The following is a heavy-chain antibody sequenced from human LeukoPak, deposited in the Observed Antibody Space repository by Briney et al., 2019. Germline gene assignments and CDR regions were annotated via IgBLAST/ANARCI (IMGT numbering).Heavy chain of an antibody. Sequence: GGSLRLSCAASGFTFSRYTMNWVRQAPGKGLEWVSHISTSGSAMYYADSVKGRFTISRDNAKDSLYLQMNSLRDEDTAVYYCARESYDFWSGPLYYYYGMDVWGQGTTVTVSS. D-gene: IGHD3-3*01. J-gene: IGHJ6*02. CDR2: ISTSGSAM. CDR1: GFTFSRYT. CDR3: ARESYDFWSGPLYYYYGMDV. V-gene: IGHV3-48*02.